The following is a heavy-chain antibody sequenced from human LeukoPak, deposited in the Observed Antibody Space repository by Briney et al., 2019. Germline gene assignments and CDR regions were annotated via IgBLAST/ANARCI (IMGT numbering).Heavy chain of an antibody. CDR1: GFTFSGYS. CDR2: IRSKANSYAT. Sequence: GGSLRLSCAASGFTFSGYSMNWVRQASGKGLEWVGRIRSKANSYATAYAASVKGRFTISRDDSKNTAYLQMNSLKTEDTAVYYCTRHSSGNNNSLNDYWGQGTLVTVSS. CDR3: TRHSSGNNNSLNDY. V-gene: IGHV3-73*01. J-gene: IGHJ4*02. D-gene: IGHD1-14*01.